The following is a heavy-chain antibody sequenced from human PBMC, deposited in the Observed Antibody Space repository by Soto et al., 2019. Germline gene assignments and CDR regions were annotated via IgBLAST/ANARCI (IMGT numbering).Heavy chain of an antibody. CDR1: GGTFSSYT. Sequence: QVQLVQSGAEVKKPGSSVKVSCKASGGTFSSYTISWVRQAPGQGLEWMGRIIPILGIANYAQKFQGRVTINADKPPRTAYMELSSLRSEDTAVYYCASHIGGATVDFQHWGQGTLVTVSS. D-gene: IGHD1-26*01. CDR3: ASHIGGATVDFQH. V-gene: IGHV1-69*02. CDR2: IIPILGIA. J-gene: IGHJ1*01.